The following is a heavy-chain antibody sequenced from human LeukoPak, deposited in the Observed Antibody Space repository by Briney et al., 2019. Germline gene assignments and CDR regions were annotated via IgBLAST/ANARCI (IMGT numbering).Heavy chain of an antibody. D-gene: IGHD3-22*01. J-gene: IGHJ4*02. CDR2: IKHDGSEE. CDR1: GFTFNTYR. Sequence: GGSLRLSCAASGFTFNTYRMSWVRQAPGKGLEWVANIKHDGSEENYVDSVKGRFTISRDNAKGSLSLQMNSLRGEDTAVYYCARDLYCHDSSGYYRGLDYWGQGTLVTVSS. V-gene: IGHV3-7*01. CDR3: ARDLYCHDSSGYYRGLDY.